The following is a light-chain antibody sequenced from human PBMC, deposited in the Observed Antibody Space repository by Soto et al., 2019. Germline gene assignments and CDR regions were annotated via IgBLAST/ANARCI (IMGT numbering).Light chain of an antibody. J-gene: IGKJ4*01. CDR3: QQCYNIPPLT. Sequence: EIVMTQSPATLSVSPGESATLSCRASQSVSTNVAWFQQRPGQPPRLLIYGASGRATGIPARFRGSGSGTEFTLTIGSLQSEDFATYYCQQCYNIPPLTFGGGTRLEIK. V-gene: IGKV3-15*01. CDR1: QSVSTN. CDR2: GAS.